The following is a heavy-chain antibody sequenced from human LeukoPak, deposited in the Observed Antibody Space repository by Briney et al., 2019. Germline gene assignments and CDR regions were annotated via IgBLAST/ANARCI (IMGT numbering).Heavy chain of an antibody. CDR1: GGSISSGGYY. Sequence: SETLSLTCTVSGGSISSGGYYWRWIRQHPGKGLEWIGYIYYSGSTYYNPSLKSRVTISVDTSKNQFTLKLSSVTAADTAVYYCARDPSTRYCSGGSCRAGPYFDYWGQGTLVTVSS. V-gene: IGHV4-31*03. CDR2: IYYSGST. J-gene: IGHJ4*02. D-gene: IGHD2-15*01. CDR3: ARDPSTRYCSGGSCRAGPYFDY.